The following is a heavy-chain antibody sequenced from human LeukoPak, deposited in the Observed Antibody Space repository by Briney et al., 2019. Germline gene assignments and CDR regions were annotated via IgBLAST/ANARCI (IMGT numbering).Heavy chain of an antibody. CDR2: VSGSEDNK. J-gene: IGHJ4*02. V-gene: IGHV3-11*01. CDR3: ARAVLSGHYIDY. D-gene: IGHD1-26*01. Sequence: GGTLRLSCAASGFTYSDYYMTWIRQAPGQGREWITYVSGSEDNKYYADSVKGRFAISRDNAEKSLFLQMSNLRAEDTAVYYCARAVLSGHYIDYWGQGTLVTVSS. CDR1: GFTYSDYY.